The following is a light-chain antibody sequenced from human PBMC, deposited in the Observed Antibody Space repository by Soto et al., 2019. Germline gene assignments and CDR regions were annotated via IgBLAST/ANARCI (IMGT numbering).Light chain of an antibody. J-gene: IGKJ2*01. CDR3: QNYHV. CDR1: SSITTW. V-gene: IGKV1-5*03. CDR2: ETS. Sequence: SQLIQSPSTLSASVGDRVKFTCRGTSSITTWLAWYQQKRGKAPTLLIYETSVLQTGVPSRFSGTGSETEFTLTIDSLQPDDVGTYYCQNYHVFGQGTKVEI.